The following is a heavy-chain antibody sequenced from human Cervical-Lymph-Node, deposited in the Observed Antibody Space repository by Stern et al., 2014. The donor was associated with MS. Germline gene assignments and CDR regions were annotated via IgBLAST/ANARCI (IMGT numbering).Heavy chain of an antibody. Sequence: VQLVESGGGVVQPGRSLRLSCAASGFTFSSYAMHWVRQAPGKGLEWVAVISYDGSNKYYADSVKGRFTISRDNSKNTLYLQMNSLRAEDTAVYYCARDVRAALTAWDYWGQGTLVTVSS. J-gene: IGHJ4*02. CDR2: ISYDGSNK. D-gene: IGHD6-6*01. V-gene: IGHV3-30-3*01. CDR1: GFTFSSYA. CDR3: ARDVRAALTAWDY.